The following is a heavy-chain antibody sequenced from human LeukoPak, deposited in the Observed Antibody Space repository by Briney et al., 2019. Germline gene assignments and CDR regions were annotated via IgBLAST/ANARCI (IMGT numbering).Heavy chain of an antibody. CDR3: ARDVLYDSIAYYSDC. CDR1: GFTFSSYW. J-gene: IGHJ4*02. CDR2: IKSDGSST. V-gene: IGHV3-74*01. Sequence: GGSLRLSCAASGFTFSSYWMHWVRQAPGKGLVWVSRIKSDGSSTSYADSVKGRFTISRDNAKNTLYLQMNSLTTEDTAVYYCARDVLYDSIAYYSDCWGQGTLVTVSS. D-gene: IGHD3-22*01.